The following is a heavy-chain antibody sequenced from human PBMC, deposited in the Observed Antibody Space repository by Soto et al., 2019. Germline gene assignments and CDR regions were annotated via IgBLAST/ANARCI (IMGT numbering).Heavy chain of an antibody. CDR3: ARVLGYQYYFDY. V-gene: IGHV1-8*01. D-gene: IGHD3-16*02. CDR1: GYTFTTYD. CDR2: MXPNSGXT. J-gene: IGHJ4*02. Sequence: XVKVSCKASGYTFTTYDINWVRQATGQGLEWMGWMXPNSGXTGYAKKFQGXXTMTRNTXXXTDYMELSSLRSEDTAVYYCARVLGYQYYFDYWGQGTLVTVSS.